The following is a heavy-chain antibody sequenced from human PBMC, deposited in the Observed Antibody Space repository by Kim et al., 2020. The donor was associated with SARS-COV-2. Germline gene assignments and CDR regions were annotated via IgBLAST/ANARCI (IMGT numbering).Heavy chain of an antibody. V-gene: IGHV3-66*01. D-gene: IGHD3-10*01. CDR3: ARGLNRRITMVRGVTPEDY. Sequence: GRFTISRDNAKNTLYLQMNSLRAEDTAVYYCARGLNRRITMVRGVTPEDYWGQGTLVTVSS. J-gene: IGHJ4*02.